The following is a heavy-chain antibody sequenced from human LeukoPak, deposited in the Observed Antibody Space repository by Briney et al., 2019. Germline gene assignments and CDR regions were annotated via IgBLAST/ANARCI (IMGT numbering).Heavy chain of an antibody. V-gene: IGHV4-59*01. Sequence: PSETLSLTCTVSGGSISSYYWSWIRQPPGKGLEWIGYIYYSGNTNYNPSLKCRVTISVDTSKNQFSLKLSSVTAADTAVYYCARGGYSYGRYGYFDYWGQGTLVTVSS. CDR1: GGSISSYY. CDR3: ARGGYSYGRYGYFDY. CDR2: IYYSGNT. J-gene: IGHJ4*02. D-gene: IGHD5-18*01.